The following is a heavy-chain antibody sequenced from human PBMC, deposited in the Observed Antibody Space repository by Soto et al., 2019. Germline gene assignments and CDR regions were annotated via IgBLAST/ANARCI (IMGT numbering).Heavy chain of an antibody. CDR2: ITGSGGGT. CDR1: GFTFSNYA. D-gene: IGHD6-13*01. V-gene: IGHV3-23*01. Sequence: EVQLLESGGCLVQPGGSLRLSCAASGFTFSNYAMTWVRQAPGKGLEWVSVITGSGGGTYFVDSVKGRFTISRDNSKKAGYLQMNSLRAEDTAVYYCAKRPLTAAGFDYWGQVTMVTVSS. J-gene: IGHJ4*02. CDR3: AKRPLTAAGFDY.